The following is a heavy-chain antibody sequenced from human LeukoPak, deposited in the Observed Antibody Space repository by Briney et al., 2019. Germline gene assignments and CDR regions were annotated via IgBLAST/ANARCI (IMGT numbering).Heavy chain of an antibody. J-gene: IGHJ4*02. V-gene: IGHV3-21*01. Sequence: GGPLRLSCAASGFTFSSYSMNWVRQAPGKGLEWVSSISSSSSYIYYADSVKGRFTISRDNAKNSLYLQMNSLRAEDTAVYYCARARTTVTNFDYWGQGTLVTVSS. CDR1: GFTFSSYS. CDR3: ARARTTVTNFDY. CDR2: ISSSSSYI. D-gene: IGHD4-17*01.